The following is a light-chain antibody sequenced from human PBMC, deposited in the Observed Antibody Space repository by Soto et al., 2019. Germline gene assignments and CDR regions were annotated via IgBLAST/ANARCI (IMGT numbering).Light chain of an antibody. V-gene: IGKV1-39*01. CDR1: QTISNY. J-gene: IGKJ4*01. CDR2: AAS. CDR3: QQSYSTLALT. Sequence: DIQMTQSPSSLSAFVGDRVTITCRASQTISNYLNWYQQKPGKAPKLLINAASNLQSGVPSRFSGSGSGTDFTLTITSLQPEDFATYYCQQSYSTLALTFGGGTKVEIK.